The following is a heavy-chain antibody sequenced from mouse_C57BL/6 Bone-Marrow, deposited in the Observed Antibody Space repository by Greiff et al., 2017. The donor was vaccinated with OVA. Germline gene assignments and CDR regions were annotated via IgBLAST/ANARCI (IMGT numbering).Heavy chain of an antibody. CDR3: TREGYDLGYFDY. J-gene: IGHJ2*01. CDR2: ISSGGDYI. Sequence: EVKLVESGEGLVKPGGSLKLSCAASGFTFSSYAMSWVRQTPEKRLEWVAYISSGGDYIYYAATVKGRFTISRDNARNTLYLQMSSLKSEDTAMYYCTREGYDLGYFDYWGQGTTLTVSS. D-gene: IGHD2-4*01. CDR1: GFTFSSYA. V-gene: IGHV5-9-1*02.